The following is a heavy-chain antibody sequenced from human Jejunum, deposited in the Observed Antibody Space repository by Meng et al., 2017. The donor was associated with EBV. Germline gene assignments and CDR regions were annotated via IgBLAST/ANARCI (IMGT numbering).Heavy chain of an antibody. V-gene: IGHV4-39*01. CDR1: GASISSSSYY. Sequence: RQEQGPGLVKPSETLSLTGTVSGASISSSSYYWAWIRQPPGKGLEWIGSIYSSGSTYYNPSLKSRVTISVDTSKNQFSLKLSSVTAADTAVYYCARAPSVAAAGLNNWFDPWGQGTLVTVSS. CDR2: IYSSGST. CDR3: ARAPSVAAAGLNNWFDP. D-gene: IGHD6-13*01. J-gene: IGHJ5*02.